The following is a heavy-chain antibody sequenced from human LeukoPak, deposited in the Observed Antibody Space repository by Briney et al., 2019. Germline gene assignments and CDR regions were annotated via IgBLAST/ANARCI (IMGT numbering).Heavy chain of an antibody. CDR1: GGSISSYY. CDR2: IYTSGST. D-gene: IGHD3-22*01. V-gene: IGHV4-4*09. J-gene: IGHJ4*02. CDR3: ARLWDYYDKGYFDY. Sequence: SETLSLTCTVSGGSISSYYWSWIRQPPGKGLEWIGYIYTSGSTNYNPSLKSRVTISVDTSKNQLSLKLSSVTAADTAVYYCARLWDYYDKGYFDYWGQGTLVTVSS.